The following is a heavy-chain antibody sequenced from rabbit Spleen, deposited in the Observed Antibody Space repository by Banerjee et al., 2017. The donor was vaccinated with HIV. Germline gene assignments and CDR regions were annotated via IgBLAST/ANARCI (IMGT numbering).Heavy chain of an antibody. CDR1: GFSFSSSYY. CDR3: ARDAGSSFSSYGMDL. CDR2: IAVGSSGTT. J-gene: IGHJ6*01. V-gene: IGHV1S40*01. D-gene: IGHD8-1*01. Sequence: QSLVESWGDLVKPGASLLITCTASGFSFSSSYYMCWVRQPPGKGLEWIACIAVGSSGTTYYANWAKGRFTISKTSSTTVTLQMTSLTAADTATYFCARDAGSSFSSYGMDLWGQGTLVTVS.